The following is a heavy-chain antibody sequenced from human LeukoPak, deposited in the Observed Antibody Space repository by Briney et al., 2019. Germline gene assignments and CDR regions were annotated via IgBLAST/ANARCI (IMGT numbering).Heavy chain of an antibody. CDR1: GYTFTSYD. V-gene: IGHV1-8*01. CDR2: MNPNSGNT. J-gene: IGHJ4*02. Sequence: ASVKVSCKASGYTFTSYDINWERQATGQGLEWMGWMNPNSGNTGYAQKFQGRVTMTRNTSISTAYMELSSLRSEDTAVYYCARGGPRRITMVRGVIISQTYYFDYWGQGTLVTVSS. D-gene: IGHD3-10*01. CDR3: ARGGPRRITMVRGVIISQTYYFDY.